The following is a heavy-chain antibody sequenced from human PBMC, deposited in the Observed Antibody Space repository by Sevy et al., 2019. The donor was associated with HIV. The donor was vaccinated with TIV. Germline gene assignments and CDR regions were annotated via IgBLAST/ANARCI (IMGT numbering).Heavy chain of an antibody. CDR3: ARAMSRDGYNLNWFDS. CDR1: GGSFSPYY. D-gene: IGHD5-12*01. CDR2: ISYSGST. J-gene: IGHJ5*01. V-gene: IGHV4-59*01. Sequence: SETLSLTCTVSGGSFSPYYWSWIRQPPGKRLEWVGYISYSGSTNYNPSLKSRVTISVDTSKSQFSLRLRSVTAADTAVYYCARAMSRDGYNLNWFDSWGQGTLVTVSS.